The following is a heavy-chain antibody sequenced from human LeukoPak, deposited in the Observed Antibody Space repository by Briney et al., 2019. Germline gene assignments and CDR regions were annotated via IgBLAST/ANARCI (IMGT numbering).Heavy chain of an antibody. CDR2: FDPEDGET. CDR3: ATFELTVVTPTGVAFDI. Sequence: SVKVSCKVSGYTLTELSMHWVRQAPGKGLEWMGGFDPEDGETIYAQKFQGRVTMTEDTSTDTAYMELSSLRSEDTAVYYCATFELTVVTPTGVAFDIWGQGTMVTVSS. V-gene: IGHV1-24*01. D-gene: IGHD4-23*01. CDR1: GYTLTELS. J-gene: IGHJ3*02.